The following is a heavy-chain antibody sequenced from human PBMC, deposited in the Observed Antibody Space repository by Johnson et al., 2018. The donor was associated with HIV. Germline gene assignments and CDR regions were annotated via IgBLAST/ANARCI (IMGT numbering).Heavy chain of an antibody. Sequence: VQLVESGGGVVQPGGSLRLSCAASAFTFDDHGMSWVRQAPGKGLEWVSGINWNGGSTGYADSVNGRFTISRDNSKNSLYLQINSLRAEAPALYSCARDSVGARGAFDIWGQGTMVTVSS. CDR1: AFTFDDHG. D-gene: IGHD1-26*01. V-gene: IGHV3-20*04. J-gene: IGHJ3*02. CDR2: INWNGGST. CDR3: ARDSVGARGAFDI.